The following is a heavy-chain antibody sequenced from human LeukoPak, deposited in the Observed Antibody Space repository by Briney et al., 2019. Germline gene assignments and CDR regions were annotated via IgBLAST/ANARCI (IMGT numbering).Heavy chain of an antibody. D-gene: IGHD1-26*01. J-gene: IGHJ4*02. CDR2: IYYSGNT. Sequence: SETLSLTCTVSGGSISSSSFYWGWIRQPPGKGLEWIGTIYYSGNTYYNPSLKSRVTISVGTSKNQFSLKLNSVTAADTAVYYCARDSLGAGTVGATSGYWGQGTLVTVSS. CDR1: GGSISSSSFY. CDR3: ARDSLGAGTVGATSGY. V-gene: IGHV4-39*02.